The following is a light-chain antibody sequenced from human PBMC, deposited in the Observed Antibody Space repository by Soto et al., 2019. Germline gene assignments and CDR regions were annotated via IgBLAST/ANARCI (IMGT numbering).Light chain of an antibody. Sequence: EIVLTQSPATLSLSPGERAPLSCRASQSVSSYLAWYQQKPGQAPRLLIYDASNRATGIPDRFSGSGSGTEFTLTISSLQPDDFATYYCQQYNSYSWTFGQGTKVDIK. V-gene: IGKV3-11*01. J-gene: IGKJ1*01. CDR3: QQYNSYSWT. CDR1: QSVSSY. CDR2: DAS.